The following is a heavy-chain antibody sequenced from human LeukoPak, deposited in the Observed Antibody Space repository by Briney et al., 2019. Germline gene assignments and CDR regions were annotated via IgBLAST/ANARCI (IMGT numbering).Heavy chain of an antibody. Sequence: PGGSLRLSCAASGFTFSSYGMHWVRQAPGKGVEGVAVISYDGSNKYYADSVKGRFPISRDNSKNTLYLQMNSLRAEDTAVYYCAKDRGSSGYYSYWGQGTLVTVSS. CDR2: ISYDGSNK. J-gene: IGHJ4*02. CDR1: GFTFSSYG. CDR3: AKDRGSSGYYSY. D-gene: IGHD3-22*01. V-gene: IGHV3-30*18.